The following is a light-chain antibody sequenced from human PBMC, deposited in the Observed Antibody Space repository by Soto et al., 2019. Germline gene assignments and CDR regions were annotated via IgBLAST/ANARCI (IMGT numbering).Light chain of an antibody. CDR1: QSLLHSNGYNY. J-gene: IGKJ1*01. V-gene: IGKV2-28*01. CDR2: LGS. CDR3: MQALRSPQT. Sequence: DIVLTQSPVSLPVTPGEPASISCRSSQSLLHSNGYNYLDWFLQKRGQSPQLLISLGSNRASGVPDRCSGSGSGTDFTLKISRVEAEDVGVYYCMQALRSPQTFGQGTKVEIK.